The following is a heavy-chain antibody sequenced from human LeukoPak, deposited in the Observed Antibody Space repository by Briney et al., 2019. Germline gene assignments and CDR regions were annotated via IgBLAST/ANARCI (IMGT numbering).Heavy chain of an antibody. CDR3: ARVPMNYYYYMDV. CDR1: GGSFSGYY. Sequence: SETLSLTCAVYGGSFSGYYWSWIRQPPGKGLEWIGEINHSGSTNYNPSLNSQVTISVDRSQKQFSLKVSSVTAADTAVYYCARVPMNYYYYMDVWGKGTTVTVSS. CDR2: INHSGST. V-gene: IGHV4-34*01. J-gene: IGHJ6*03.